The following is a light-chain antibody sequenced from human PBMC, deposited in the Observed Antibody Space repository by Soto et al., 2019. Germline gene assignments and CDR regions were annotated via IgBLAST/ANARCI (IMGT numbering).Light chain of an antibody. CDR2: GAS. V-gene: IGKV3-15*01. J-gene: IGKJ4*01. CDR3: PQYNSLPPLT. CDR1: QSVYTD. Sequence: EIVMTQSPATLSLSPGERATLSCRASQSVYTDVAWYQQKPGQSPRLLIYGASTRASDSPARFSGSGSRTDFTLTISSLQSGYVAVYYCPQYNSLPPLTSGGGTRWIS.